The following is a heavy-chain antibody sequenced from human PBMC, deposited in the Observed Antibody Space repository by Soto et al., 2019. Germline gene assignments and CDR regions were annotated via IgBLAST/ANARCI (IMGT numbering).Heavy chain of an antibody. J-gene: IGHJ6*02. CDR1: GFTFSSFG. V-gene: IGHV3-30*18. Sequence: VGSLRLFCAASGFTFSSFGIHWVRQAPGKGLEWVAVMAYDGSNEYYADSVRGRFTISRDNSKSTVYLQMNSLRPEDTAVYYCAKNTVGLSRYYYYGMDVWGQGTTVTVSS. CDR3: AKNTVGLSRYYYYGMDV. D-gene: IGHD4-17*01. CDR2: MAYDGSNE.